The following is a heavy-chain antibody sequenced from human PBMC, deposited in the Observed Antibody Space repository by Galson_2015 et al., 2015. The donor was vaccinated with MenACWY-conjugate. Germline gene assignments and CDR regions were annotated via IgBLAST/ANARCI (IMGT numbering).Heavy chain of an antibody. CDR1: GGTFSSYA. CDR2: IIPIFGTA. J-gene: IGHJ4*01. Sequence: SVKVSCKASGGTFSSYAISWVRQAPGQGLEWMGGIIPIFGTANYAQKFQGRVTITADESTSTAYMELSSLRSEDTAVYYCARAAGVYCTNGVCPPRDYWGHGTLATVSS. V-gene: IGHV1-69*13. D-gene: IGHD2-8*01. CDR3: ARAAGVYCTNGVCPPRDY.